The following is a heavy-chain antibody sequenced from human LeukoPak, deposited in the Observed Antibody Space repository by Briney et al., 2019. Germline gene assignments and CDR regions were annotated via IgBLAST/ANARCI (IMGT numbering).Heavy chain of an antibody. V-gene: IGHV1-2*02. D-gene: IGHD2-21*01. CDR2: INPNSGGT. CDR3: ARTAYCGGDCLPYYFDY. CDR1: GYTFTGYY. Sequence: GASVKVSCKASGYTFTGYYMHWVRQGPGQGLEWMGWINPNSGGTNYAQKFQGRVTMTRDTSISTAYMELSRLRSDDTAVYYCARTAYCGGDCLPYYFDYWGQGTLVTVSS. J-gene: IGHJ4*02.